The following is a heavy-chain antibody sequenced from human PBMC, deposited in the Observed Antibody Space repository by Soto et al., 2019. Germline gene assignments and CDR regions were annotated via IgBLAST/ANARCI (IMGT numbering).Heavy chain of an antibody. V-gene: IGHV1-46*03. CDR2: INPSGGST. CDR1: GYTFTSYY. Sequence: QVQLVQSGAEVKKPGASVKVSCKASGYTFTSYYMHWVRQAPGQGLEWMGIINPSGGSTSYAQKFHGTVTMTRDTSTSTVYMELSSLRSEDTAVYYCARGKGYCSSTSCYGNWFDPWGQGTLVTVSS. J-gene: IGHJ5*02. CDR3: ARGKGYCSSTSCYGNWFDP. D-gene: IGHD2-2*01.